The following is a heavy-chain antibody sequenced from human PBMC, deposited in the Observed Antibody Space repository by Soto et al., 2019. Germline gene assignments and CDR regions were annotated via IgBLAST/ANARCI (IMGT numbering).Heavy chain of an antibody. D-gene: IGHD3-3*01. CDR3: AKDKSVLRFLEWLPTPDY. J-gene: IGHJ4*02. V-gene: IGHV3-23*01. CDR1: GFTFRSYA. CDR2: ISGGGSDT. Sequence: GGSLRLSCSASGFTFRSYAMSWVRQAPGKGLEWVSGISGGGSDTYYSDSVRGRFTISRDNSKNTLYLQMNSLRAEDTAVYYCAKDKSVLRFLEWLPTPDYWGQGTLVTVSS.